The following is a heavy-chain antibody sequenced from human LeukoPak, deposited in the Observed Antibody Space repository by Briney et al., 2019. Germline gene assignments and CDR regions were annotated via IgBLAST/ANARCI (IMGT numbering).Heavy chain of an antibody. CDR1: GGSISSGSYC. CDR2: IYTSGST. Sequence: SQTLSLTCTVSGGSISSGSYCWSWIRQPAGKGLEWIGRIYTSGSTNYNPSLKSRVTMSVDTSKNQFSLKLSSVTAADTAVYYCARSDYYDSSGYYYCFDYWGQGTLVTVSS. D-gene: IGHD3-22*01. J-gene: IGHJ4*02. CDR3: ARSDYYDSSGYYYCFDY. V-gene: IGHV4-61*02.